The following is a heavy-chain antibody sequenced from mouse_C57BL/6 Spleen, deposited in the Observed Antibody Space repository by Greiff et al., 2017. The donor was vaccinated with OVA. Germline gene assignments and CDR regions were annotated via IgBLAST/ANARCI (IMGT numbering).Heavy chain of an antibody. Sequence: EVNVVESGGGLVQPGESLKLSCESNEYEFPSHDMSWVRKTPEKRLELVAAINSDGGSTYYPDTMERRFIISRDNTKKTLYLQMSSLRSEDTALYYCARQGDYDDWYFDVWGTGTTVTVSS. J-gene: IGHJ1*03. D-gene: IGHD2-4*01. CDR3: ARQGDYDDWYFDV. V-gene: IGHV5-2*01. CDR2: INSDGGST. CDR1: EYEFPSHD.